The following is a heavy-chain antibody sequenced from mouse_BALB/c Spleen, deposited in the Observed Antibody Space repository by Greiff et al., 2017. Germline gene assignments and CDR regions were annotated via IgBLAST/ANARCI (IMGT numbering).Heavy chain of an antibody. CDR1: GYNFTSYW. V-gene: IGHV1-55*01. Sequence: VQLQQPGAELVKPGTSVKLSCKASGYNFTSYWINWVKLRPGQGLEWIGDIYPGSGSTNYNEKFKSKATLTVDTSSSTAYMQLSSLASEDSALYYCARSGDYDLYAMDYWGQGTSVTVSS. D-gene: IGHD2-4*01. CDR3: ARSGDYDLYAMDY. CDR2: IYPGSGST. J-gene: IGHJ4*01.